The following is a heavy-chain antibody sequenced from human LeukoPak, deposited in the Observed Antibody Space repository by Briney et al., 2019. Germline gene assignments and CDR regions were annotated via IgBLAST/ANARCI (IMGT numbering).Heavy chain of an antibody. J-gene: IGHJ4*02. CDR1: RITFSNAC. V-gene: IGHV3-15*01. Sequence: GGSLRLSCAVSRITFSNACMSWVRQAPGKGLEWVARIRSKTEGETKEYAASVKGRFTISRDDSRSRLYLQMNSLKTEDTAVYYCATGFVTGTSRWGQGTM. CDR3: ATGFVTGTSR. CDR2: IRSKTEGETK. D-gene: IGHD1-1*01.